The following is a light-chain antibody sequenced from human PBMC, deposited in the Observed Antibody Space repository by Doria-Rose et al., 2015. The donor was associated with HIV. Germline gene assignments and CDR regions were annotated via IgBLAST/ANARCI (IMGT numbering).Light chain of an antibody. V-gene: IGKV1-39*01. CDR1: QTVSTY. J-gene: IGKJ1*01. CDR2: AAS. Sequence: SSLSASIGDRVTITCRASQTVSTYLNWFQQEPGKAPKLLIYAASRLQSGAPPRFSGSGSGTDFTLTISGLQPGDFATYYCQQTYSSPPWTFGQGTKVEMK. CDR3: QQTYSSPPWT.